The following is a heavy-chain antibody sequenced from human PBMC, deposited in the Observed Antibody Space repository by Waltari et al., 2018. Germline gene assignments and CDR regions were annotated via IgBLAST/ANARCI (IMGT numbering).Heavy chain of an antibody. Sequence: QVQVQESGPGLVKPSETLSRTCSVSVDSICSTGYYWGWIRQPPGKGLEWIGSISYSGTTYYNPSLKSRVTISSDISKNQFFLKLTSMTAADTAVYFCARDQGHGSSDYWGQGTLVTVSS. J-gene: IGHJ4*02. CDR2: ISYSGTT. V-gene: IGHV4-39*07. D-gene: IGHD2-15*01. CDR1: VDSICSTGYY. CDR3: ARDQGHGSSDY.